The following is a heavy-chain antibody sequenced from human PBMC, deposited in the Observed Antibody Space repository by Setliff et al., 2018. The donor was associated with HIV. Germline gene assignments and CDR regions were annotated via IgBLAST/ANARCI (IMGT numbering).Heavy chain of an antibody. CDR1: GDSFTTTSHS. J-gene: IGHJ4*02. Sequence: KPSETLSLTCDVSGDSFTTTSHSWAWLRQPAGRGLEWIGHVYSRGNTDYNPSLASRVSILMSTSEIQFSLTLNSVTAADTAKYYCARGRLMGSSVLFFDFWGQGILVTVS. D-gene: IGHD2-21*01. CDR2: VYSRGNT. CDR3: ARGRLMGSSVLFFDF. V-gene: IGHV4-61*09.